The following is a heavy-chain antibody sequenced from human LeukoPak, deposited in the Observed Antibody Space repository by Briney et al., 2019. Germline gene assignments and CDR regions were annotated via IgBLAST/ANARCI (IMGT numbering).Heavy chain of an antibody. J-gene: IGHJ2*01. CDR1: GFTFSRYS. Sequence: GGSLRLSCAASGFTFSRYSMNWVRQAPGKGLEWVSSISIGSTYTYYAYSVKGRFTISRDNAKTSLYMQMNSLRAEDTAVYYCVGSDTIGYTPREWDYWFFDLWGRGTLVTVSS. CDR3: VGSDTIGYTPREWDYWFFDL. D-gene: IGHD3-16*02. CDR2: ISIGSTYT. V-gene: IGHV3-21*01.